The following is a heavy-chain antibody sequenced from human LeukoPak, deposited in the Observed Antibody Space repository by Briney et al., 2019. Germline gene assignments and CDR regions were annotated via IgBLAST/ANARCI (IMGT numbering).Heavy chain of an antibody. CDR1: GFTFSSYA. V-gene: IGHV3-23*01. J-gene: IGHJ4*02. D-gene: IGHD3-10*01. CDR3: ARDQGAVVRGWTYFDY. Sequence: GGSLRLSRAASGFTFSSYAMSCVRQAPGKGLEWVSAISGSGGSTYYADSVKGRFTVSRDNSKNTLYLQVGSLTAEDMAVYYCARDQGAVVRGWTYFDYWGQGTLVTVSS. CDR2: ISGSGGST.